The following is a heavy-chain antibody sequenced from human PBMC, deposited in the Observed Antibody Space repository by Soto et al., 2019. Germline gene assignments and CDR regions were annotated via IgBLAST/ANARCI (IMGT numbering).Heavy chain of an antibody. CDR1: GFTFTSSA. J-gene: IGHJ3*02. Sequence: SVKVSFKASGFTFTSSAVQWVRQARGQRLEWIGWIVVGSGNTNYAQKFQERVTITRDMSTSTAYMELSSLRSEDTAVYYCAADRVEKAFDIWGQGTMVTVSS. V-gene: IGHV1-58*01. CDR3: AADRVEKAFDI. CDR2: IVVGSGNT. D-gene: IGHD2-2*01.